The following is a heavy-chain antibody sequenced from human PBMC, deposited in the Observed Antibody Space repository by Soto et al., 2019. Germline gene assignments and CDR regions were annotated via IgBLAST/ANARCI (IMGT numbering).Heavy chain of an antibody. CDR1: GGSISSSSW. J-gene: IGHJ5*02. CDR3: ARSYMVRGVANWFDP. CDR2: IYHSGST. Sequence: SETLSLTCAVSGGSISSSSWWSWVRQPPGKGLEWIGEIYHSGSTNYNPSLKSRVTISVDKSKNQFSLKLSSVTAADTAVYYCARSYMVRGVANWFDPWGQGTLVTISS. V-gene: IGHV4-4*02. D-gene: IGHD3-10*01.